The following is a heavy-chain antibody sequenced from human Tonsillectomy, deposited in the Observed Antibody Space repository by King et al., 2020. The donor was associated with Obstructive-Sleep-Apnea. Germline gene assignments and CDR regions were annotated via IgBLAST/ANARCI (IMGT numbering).Heavy chain of an antibody. J-gene: IGHJ5*02. CDR2: INHTGRT. CDR1: GGSFSGYY. Sequence: VQLPQWGAGLLKPSETLSLTCDVSGGSFSGYYWTWIRLPPGKGLEWIGEINHTGRTNYSPSLTSRVTITVETSKNQFSLKLSTVTAADTAVYYCVRRYRNIGSAGPDWFDPWGQGTLVTVSS. D-gene: IGHD6-13*01. CDR3: VRRYRNIGSAGPDWFDP. V-gene: IGHV4-34*01.